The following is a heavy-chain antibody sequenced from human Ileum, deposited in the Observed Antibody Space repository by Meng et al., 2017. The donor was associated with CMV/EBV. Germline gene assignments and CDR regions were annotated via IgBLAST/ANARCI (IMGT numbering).Heavy chain of an antibody. CDR2: IYNSGST. Sequence: GMIYPPVSLSRTCTGTCRSSSSYYWSWIRQPAGKGLEWIGRIYNSGSTNYNPSLKSRVTMSVDTSKNQFSLKLSSVTAADTAVYYCARDLSSSWYGSFDYWGQGTLVTVSS. CDR3: ARDLSSSWYGSFDY. CDR1: CRSSSSYY. J-gene: IGHJ4*02. V-gene: IGHV4-4*07. D-gene: IGHD6-13*01.